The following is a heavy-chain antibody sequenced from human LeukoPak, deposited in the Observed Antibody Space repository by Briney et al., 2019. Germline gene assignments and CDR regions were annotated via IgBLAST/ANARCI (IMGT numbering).Heavy chain of an antibody. J-gene: IGHJ5*02. CDR1: GFTFSSYW. CDR3: ARRGIAAAGQGNWFDP. D-gene: IGHD6-13*01. CDR2: IKQDGSEK. V-gene: IGHV3-7*01. Sequence: GGSLRLSCAASGFTFSSYWMSWVRQAPGKGLEWVANIKQDGSEKYYVDSVKGRFTISRDNAKNSLYLQMNSLRAEDTAVYYCARRGIAAAGQGNWFDPWGQGTLVTVSS.